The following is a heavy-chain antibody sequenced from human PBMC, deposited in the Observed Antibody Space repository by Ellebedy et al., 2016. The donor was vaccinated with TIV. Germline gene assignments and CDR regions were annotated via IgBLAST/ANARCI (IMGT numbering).Heavy chain of an antibody. D-gene: IGHD3-16*01. J-gene: IGHJ4*02. CDR3: ATGSLGD. Sequence: GESLKISXVGSGFTFSTYWMSWVRQAPGKGLEWVANIKPDGSEKYYVESVEGRFTISKDNAKNSVYLEMNSLRVEDTAVYYCATGSLGDWGQGTPVTVSS. CDR1: GFTFSTYW. V-gene: IGHV3-7*01. CDR2: IKPDGSEK.